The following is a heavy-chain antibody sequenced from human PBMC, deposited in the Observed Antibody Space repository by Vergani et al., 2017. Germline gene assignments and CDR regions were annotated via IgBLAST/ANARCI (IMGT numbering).Heavy chain of an antibody. CDR3: ARHRGSGGFFPSSYFYGMGV. J-gene: IGHJ6*02. D-gene: IGHD3-10*01. CDR1: DSSIMTNPY. Sequence: QVQLQESGPGLVKPSETLTLTCDVSDSSIMTNPYWGWFRQSPGKGREWIGCIHHSGDTHYNSSLKSRVSISIVSSSKFSLSLTSVTAADTAIYYCARHRGSGGFFPSSYFYGMGVWGHGTTVTVSS. V-gene: IGHV4-38-2*01. CDR2: IHHSGDT.